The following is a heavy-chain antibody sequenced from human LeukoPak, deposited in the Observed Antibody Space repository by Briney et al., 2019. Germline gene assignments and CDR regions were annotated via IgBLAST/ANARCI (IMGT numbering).Heavy chain of an antibody. CDR1: GGSMSNNY. D-gene: IGHD2-2*01. Sequence: SETLSLTCTVSGGSMSNNYWSWIRQPPGKGVEWIGYIYYSGSTNYNPSLKSRVTMSIDTSKNQFSLRLTSVTAADTAVYYCARLPPASYWLDPWGRGTLVTVSS. CDR3: ARLPPASYWLDP. CDR2: IYYSGST. V-gene: IGHV4-59*08. J-gene: IGHJ5*02.